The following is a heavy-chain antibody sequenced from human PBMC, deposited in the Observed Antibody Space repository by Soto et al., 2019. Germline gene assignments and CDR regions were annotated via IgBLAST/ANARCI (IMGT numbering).Heavy chain of an antibody. CDR1: GGAITSDF. J-gene: IGHJ1*01. V-gene: IGHV4-59*01. Sequence: SETLSLTCNVSGGAITSDFWSWIRQPPWRGLEWIGYVYYSGAADYNPSLKPRVTISIATSKTQFSLRLASATAADTGVYYCARDHGSYPNTWGQGILVTVSS. CDR3: ARDHGSYPNT. CDR2: VYYSGAA. D-gene: IGHD3-16*02.